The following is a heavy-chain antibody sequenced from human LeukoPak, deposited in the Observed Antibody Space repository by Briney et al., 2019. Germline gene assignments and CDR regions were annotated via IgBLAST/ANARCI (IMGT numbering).Heavy chain of an antibody. CDR3: ARFMGPYCGGDCYDAFDI. CDR1: GYSFTSYW. J-gene: IGHJ3*02. D-gene: IGHD2-21*01. CDR2: IYPGDSDT. Sequence: GESLKISCKGSGYSFTSYWIGRVRQMPGKGLERMGIIYPGDSDTRYSPSFQGQVTISADKSISTAYLQWSSLKASDTAMYYCARFMGPYCGGDCYDAFDIWGQGTMVTVSS. V-gene: IGHV5-51*01.